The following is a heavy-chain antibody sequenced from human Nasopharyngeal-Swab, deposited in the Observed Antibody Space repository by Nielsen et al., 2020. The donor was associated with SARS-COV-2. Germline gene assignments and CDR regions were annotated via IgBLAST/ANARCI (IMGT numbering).Heavy chain of an antibody. CDR1: GGSISGYY. J-gene: IGHJ5*02. D-gene: IGHD3-22*01. Sequence: SETLSLTCTVSGGSISGYYWSWTRQPPGKGLEWIGYIYHSGSSNYNPSLKSRVTISVDTSKNQFSLKLSSVTAADTAVYYCATSYYDSSGYYYWFDPWGQGTLVTVSS. V-gene: IGHV4-59*08. CDR3: ATSYYDSSGYYYWFDP. CDR2: IYHSGSS.